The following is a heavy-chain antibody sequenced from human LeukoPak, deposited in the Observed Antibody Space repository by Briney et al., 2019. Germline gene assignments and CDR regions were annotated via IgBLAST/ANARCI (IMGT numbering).Heavy chain of an antibody. Sequence: GGSLRLSCVASAFTFNNYWMHWVRQAPGKGLEWVSGISWNTGSIGYADSVKGRFTISRDNAKNTLYLQMNSLRDEDMALYYCAKSAQQYYYYFMDVWGKGTMVTVSS. CDR2: ISWNTGSI. J-gene: IGHJ6*03. V-gene: IGHV3-9*03. D-gene: IGHD1-1*01. CDR3: AKSAQQYYYYFMDV. CDR1: AFTFNNYW.